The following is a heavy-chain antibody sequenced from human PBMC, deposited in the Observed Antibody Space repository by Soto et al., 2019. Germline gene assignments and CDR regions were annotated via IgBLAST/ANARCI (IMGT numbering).Heavy chain of an antibody. J-gene: IGHJ4*02. D-gene: IGHD2-2*01. V-gene: IGHV3-33*01. CDR3: ARDEMIVPGYFDY. Sequence: PGGSLRLSCAASGFTFSSYGMHWVRQAPGKGLEWVAVIWYDGSNKYYADSVKGRFTISRDNSKNTLYLQMNSLRAEDTAVYYCARDEMIVPGYFDYWGQGTLVTVSS. CDR1: GFTFSSYG. CDR2: IWYDGSNK.